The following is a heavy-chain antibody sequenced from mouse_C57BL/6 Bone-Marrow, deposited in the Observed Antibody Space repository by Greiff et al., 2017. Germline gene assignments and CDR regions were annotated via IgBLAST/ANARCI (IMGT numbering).Heavy chain of an antibody. J-gene: IGHJ1*03. CDR1: GFSFNTYA. CDR2: IRSKSNNYAT. D-gene: IGHD4-1*01. V-gene: IGHV10-1*01. Sequence: EVKVVESGGGLVQPKGSLKLSCAASGFSFNTYAMNWVRQAPGKGLEWVARIRSKSNNYATYYADSVKDRFTISRDDSESMLYLQMNNLKTEDTAMYYCVRHLLTGYFDVWGTGTTVTVSS. CDR3: VRHLLTGYFDV.